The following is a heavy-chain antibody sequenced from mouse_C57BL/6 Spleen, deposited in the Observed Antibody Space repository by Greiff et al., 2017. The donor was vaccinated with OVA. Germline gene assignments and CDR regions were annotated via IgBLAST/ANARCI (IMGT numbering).Heavy chain of an antibody. V-gene: IGHV2-5*01. J-gene: IGHJ1*03. Sequence: VQLQQSGPGLVQPSQSLSITCTVSGFSLTSYGVHWVRQSPGKGLEWLGVIWRGGSTDYNAAFMSRLSITKDNSKSQVFFKMNSLQADDTAIYYCAKKGGNYDWYFDVWGTGTTVTVSS. CDR1: GFSLTSYG. CDR2: IWRGGST. D-gene: IGHD2-1*01. CDR3: AKKGGNYDWYFDV.